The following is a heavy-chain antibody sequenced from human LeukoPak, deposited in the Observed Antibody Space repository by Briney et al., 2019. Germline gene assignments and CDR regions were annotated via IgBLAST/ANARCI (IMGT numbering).Heavy chain of an antibody. CDR3: AKDGSGYYPNYFDY. Sequence: GRSLRHSCAASGFTFSNYAMSWVRQAPGKGLEWVSGITGSGGGTYYAHSVKGRCTISRDNSKKTLYLQMNSLRAEDTAVYYCAKDGSGYYPNYFDYWGQGTLVTVSS. CDR2: ITGSGGGT. D-gene: IGHD3-22*01. CDR1: GFTFSNYA. V-gene: IGHV3-23*01. J-gene: IGHJ4*02.